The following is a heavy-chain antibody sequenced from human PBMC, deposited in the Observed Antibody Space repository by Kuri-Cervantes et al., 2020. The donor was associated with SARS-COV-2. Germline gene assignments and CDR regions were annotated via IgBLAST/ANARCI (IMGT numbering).Heavy chain of an antibody. J-gene: IGHJ4*02. CDR1: GGSISSYY. CDR2: IYHSGST. CDR3: AGGDRWLQFFFFDY. D-gene: IGHD5-24*01. Sequence: SETLSLTCTVSGGSISSYYWSWIRQPPGKGLEWIGYIYHSGSTNYNPSLKSRVTISVDTSKNQFSLKLSSVTAADTAVYYCAGGDRWLQFFFFDYWGQGTLVTVSS. V-gene: IGHV4-59*01.